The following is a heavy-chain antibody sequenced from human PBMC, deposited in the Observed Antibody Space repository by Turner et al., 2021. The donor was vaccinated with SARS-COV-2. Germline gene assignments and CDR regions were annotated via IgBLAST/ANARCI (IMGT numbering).Heavy chain of an antibody. CDR1: GFTFSTYG. Sequence: QVQLVASGGGVVQPGRSLRLSCSASGFTFSTYGMHWVRQAPGKGLELVAVTSYDGSNKYYADSVKGRFTISRDNSKNTLYLQMNSLRAEDTAVYYCAKQQGLYSNPMYYFDYWGQGTLVTVSS. CDR3: AKQQGLYSNPMYYFDY. J-gene: IGHJ4*02. D-gene: IGHD4-4*01. V-gene: IGHV3-30*18. CDR2: TSYDGSNK.